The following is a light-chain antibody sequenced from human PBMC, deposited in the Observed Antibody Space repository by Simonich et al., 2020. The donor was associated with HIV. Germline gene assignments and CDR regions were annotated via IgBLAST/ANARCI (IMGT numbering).Light chain of an antibody. V-gene: IGKV3-15*01. J-gene: IGKJ1*01. CDR1: QSVSSN. CDR3: QQYNNWPPWT. CDR2: GES. Sequence: EIVMTQSPATLSVSLGERATLSCRASQSVSSNLAWYQQQPGQAPRLLIYGESTRAPGIPARFSGSGSGTEFTLTISSLQSEDFAVYYCQQYNNWPPWTFGQGTKVEIK.